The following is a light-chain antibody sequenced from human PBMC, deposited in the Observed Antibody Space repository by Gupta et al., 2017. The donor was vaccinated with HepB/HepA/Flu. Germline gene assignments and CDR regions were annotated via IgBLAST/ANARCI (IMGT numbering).Light chain of an antibody. V-gene: IGKV4-1*01. J-gene: IGKJ1*01. CDR1: QNILSSRNNNYS. CDR3: QQDQSFRS. CDR2: WAS. Sequence: DILMTQSPDSLAVSLGERATINCRASQNILSSRNNNYSLVWYQQKTGQPPKLLIYWASTRECGVPDRFSGSGSGTEFTLTISSLQAEELAVYYCQQDQSFRSFGQGTKVEIK.